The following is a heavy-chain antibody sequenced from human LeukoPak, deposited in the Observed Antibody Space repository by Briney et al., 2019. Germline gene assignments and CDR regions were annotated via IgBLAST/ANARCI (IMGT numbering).Heavy chain of an antibody. CDR1: GFTFGDYA. J-gene: IGHJ3*02. CDR3: TRDQGYSSSWSDAFDI. Sequence: GGSLRLSCTASGFTFGDYAMSWVRQAPGKGLEWVGFIRSKAYGGTTDYAASVKGRFTISRDDSKSIAYLQMNSLKTEDTAVYYCTRDQGYSSSWSDAFDIWGQGTMVTVSS. D-gene: IGHD6-13*01. V-gene: IGHV3-49*04. CDR2: IRSKAYGGTT.